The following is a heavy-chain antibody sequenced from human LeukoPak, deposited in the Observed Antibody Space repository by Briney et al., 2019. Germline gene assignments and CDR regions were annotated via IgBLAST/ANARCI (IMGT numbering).Heavy chain of an antibody. D-gene: IGHD6-6*01. CDR1: GYSISSGYY. J-gene: IGHJ6*03. V-gene: IGHV4-38-2*02. CDR3: ARDWGVGGRPGYMDV. Sequence: PSETLSLTCTVSGYSISSGYYWGWIRQPPGKGLEWIGSMYHSGSTYYNPSLRSRVIISVDTSKNQFSLKLSSVTAADTAVYFCARDWGVGGRPGYMDVWGKGTTVTVSS. CDR2: MYHSGST.